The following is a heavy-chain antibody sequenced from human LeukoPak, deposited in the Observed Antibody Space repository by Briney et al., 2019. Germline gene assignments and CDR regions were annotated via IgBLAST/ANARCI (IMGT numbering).Heavy chain of an antibody. V-gene: IGHV4-59*01. D-gene: IGHD3-10*01. J-gene: IGHJ4*02. CDR1: GGSISSYY. Sequence: SETLSLTCTVSGGSISSYYWTWIRQPPGKGLEWIGYIYDSGSTNYNPSLKSRVTISVDTSKNQFSLKLSSVTAADTAVYYCARGSISMVRGVIIIEYWGQGTLVTVSS. CDR3: ARGSISMVRGVIIIEY. CDR2: IYDSGST.